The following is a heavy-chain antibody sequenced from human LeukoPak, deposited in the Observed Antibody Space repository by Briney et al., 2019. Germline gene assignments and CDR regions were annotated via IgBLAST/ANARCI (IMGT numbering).Heavy chain of an antibody. Sequence: RRGESLKISCKWSGHNFSSYWIGWVRQMPGKGLEWMGIIYPGDSETRYSPSFQGQVTISADKSISTAFLQWSSLKASDTAMYYCARPGRATVTRLDYWGQGTLVTVTS. CDR3: ARPGRATVTRLDY. J-gene: IGHJ4*02. D-gene: IGHD4-17*01. V-gene: IGHV5-51*01. CDR2: IYPGDSET. CDR1: GHNFSSYW.